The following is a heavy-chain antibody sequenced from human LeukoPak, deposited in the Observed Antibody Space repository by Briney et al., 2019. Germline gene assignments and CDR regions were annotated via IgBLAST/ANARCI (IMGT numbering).Heavy chain of an antibody. D-gene: IGHD6-19*01. V-gene: IGHV3-21*01. CDR1: GFTSSGSA. CDR2: ISSSSSYI. CDR3: ARGSGWYGDY. Sequence: GGSLRLSCAASGFTSSGSAMHWVRQAPGKGLEWVSSISSSSSYIYYADSVKGRFTISRDNAKNSLYLQMNSLRAEDTAVYYCARGSGWYGDYWGQGTLVTVSS. J-gene: IGHJ4*02.